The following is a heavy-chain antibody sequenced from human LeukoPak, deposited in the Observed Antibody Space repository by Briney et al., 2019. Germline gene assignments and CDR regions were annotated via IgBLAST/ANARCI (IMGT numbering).Heavy chain of an antibody. CDR1: GYTFTSYG. CDR2: ISAYNGNT. J-gene: IGHJ4*02. D-gene: IGHD3-22*01. V-gene: IGHV1-18*01. CDR3: ARTQSVFDYYDSSGYPYYFDY. Sequence: GASVKVSCKASGYTFTSYGISWVRQAPGQGLEWMGWISAYNGNTNYAQKLQGRVTMTTDTSTSTAYMELRSLRSDDTAVYYCARTQSVFDYYDSSGYPYYFDYWGQGTLVTVSS.